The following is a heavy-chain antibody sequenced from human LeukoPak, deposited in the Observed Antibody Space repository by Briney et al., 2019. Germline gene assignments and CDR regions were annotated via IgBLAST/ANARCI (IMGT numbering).Heavy chain of an antibody. CDR2: IYSGGST. CDR1: GFTVSSNY. Sequence: GGSLRLSCAASGFTVSSNYMSWVRQAPGKGLEWVSVIYSGGSTYYADSVRGRITISRDNSKNTVYLQMNSLRTEDTAMYYCAKPGPGLPAPLDSWGQGTLVTVSS. CDR3: AKPGPGLPAPLDS. V-gene: IGHV3-53*05. J-gene: IGHJ4*02. D-gene: IGHD1-14*01.